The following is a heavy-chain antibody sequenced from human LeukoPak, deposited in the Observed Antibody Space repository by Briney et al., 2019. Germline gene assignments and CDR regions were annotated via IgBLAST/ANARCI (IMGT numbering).Heavy chain of an antibody. CDR2: IYYSGST. CDR3: ARTGYSSGWYFDY. V-gene: IGHV4-59*01. D-gene: IGHD6-19*01. J-gene: IGHJ4*02. Sequence: PSETLSLTCTVSGVSISSYYWSWIRQPPGKGLEWIGYIYYSGSTNYNPSLKSRVTISVDTSKNQFSLKLSSVTAADTAVYYCARTGYSSGWYFDYWGQGTLVTVSS. CDR1: GVSISSYY.